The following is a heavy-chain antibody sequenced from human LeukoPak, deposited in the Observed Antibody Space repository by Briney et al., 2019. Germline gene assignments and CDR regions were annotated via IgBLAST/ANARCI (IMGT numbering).Heavy chain of an antibody. V-gene: IGHV1-2*02. CDR1: GYTFTGYY. Sequence: GASAKVSCKASGYTFTGYYMHWVRQAPGQGLEWMGWINPNSGGTNYAQKFQGRVTMTRDMSTSTVYMELSSLRSEDTAVYYCAGGDGAFDIWGQGTMVTVSS. D-gene: IGHD3-16*01. CDR3: AGGDGAFDI. CDR2: INPNSGGT. J-gene: IGHJ3*02.